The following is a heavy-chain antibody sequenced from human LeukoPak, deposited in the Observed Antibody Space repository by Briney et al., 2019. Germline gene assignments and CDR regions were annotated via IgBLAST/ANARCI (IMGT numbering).Heavy chain of an antibody. CDR3: ARLAVGSAPFVDY. J-gene: IGHJ4*02. D-gene: IGHD2-15*01. V-gene: IGHV4-30-4*08. CDR1: GGSISSGDYY. CDR2: IYYSGST. Sequence: PSETLSLTCTVSGGSISSGDYYWSWIRQPPGKGLEWIGYIYYSGSTYYNPSLKSRVTISLDTSKNQFSLKLSSVTAADTAVYYCARLAVGSAPFVDYWGQGTLVTVSS.